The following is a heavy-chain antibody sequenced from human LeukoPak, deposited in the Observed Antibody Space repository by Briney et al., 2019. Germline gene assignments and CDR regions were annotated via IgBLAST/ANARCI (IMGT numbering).Heavy chain of an antibody. D-gene: IGHD3-3*01. J-gene: IGHJ6*02. V-gene: IGHV4-39*01. CDR2: IYYSGST. CDR3: ARMGDFWSGYIYYYYYYGMDV. Sequence: KPSQTLSLTCTVSGGSISSGGYYWGWIRQPPGKGLEWIGSIYYSGSTYYNPSLKSRVTISVDTSKNQFSLKLSSVTAADTAVYYCARMGDFWSGYIYYYYYYGMDVWGQGTTVTVSS. CDR1: GGSISSGGYY.